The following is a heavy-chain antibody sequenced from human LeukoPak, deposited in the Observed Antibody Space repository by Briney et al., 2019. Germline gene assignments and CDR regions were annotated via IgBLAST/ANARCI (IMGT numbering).Heavy chain of an antibody. J-gene: IGHJ4*02. CDR2: INWIGGST. D-gene: IGHD1-26*01. CDR3: ARVVGAMGVTSDVSYFDC. Sequence: GGPLTHSCAASGFTFDDYVLLWVRPAAGKGLDWVSGINWIGGSTVYADFVKGRFIISRDNVKNSLYLKMNSLRAEDTALYHCARVVGAMGVTSDVSYFDCWGEGTLVTVSS. CDR1: GFTFDDYV. V-gene: IGHV3-20*01.